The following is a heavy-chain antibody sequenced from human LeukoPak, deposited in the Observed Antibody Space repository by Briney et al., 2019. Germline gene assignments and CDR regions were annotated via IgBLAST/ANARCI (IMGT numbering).Heavy chain of an antibody. CDR3: ARGVRYGGYALGY. Sequence: SETLSLTCAVYGGSFSGYYWSWIRQPPGKGLEGIGEINHSGSTNYNPSLKSRVTISVDTSKNQFSLKLSSVTAADTAVYYCARGVRYGGYALGYWGQGTLVTVSS. CDR1: GGSFSGYY. J-gene: IGHJ4*02. D-gene: IGHD5-12*01. V-gene: IGHV4-34*01. CDR2: INHSGST.